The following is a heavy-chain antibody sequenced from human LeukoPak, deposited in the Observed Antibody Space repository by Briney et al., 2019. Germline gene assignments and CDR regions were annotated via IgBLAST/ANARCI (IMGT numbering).Heavy chain of an antibody. V-gene: IGHV5-51*01. J-gene: IGHJ4*02. D-gene: IGHD3-16*01. CDR2: IYPGDSDT. Sequence: GESLKISCKGSGYSFTSYWIGWVRQMPGKGLEWMGIIYPGDSDTRYSPSFQGQVTISADKSISTAYLQWSSLKASDTAMYYCARSLQGDDYVWGSYTLGYWGQGTLVTVSS. CDR3: ARSLQGDDYVWGSYTLGY. CDR1: GYSFTSYW.